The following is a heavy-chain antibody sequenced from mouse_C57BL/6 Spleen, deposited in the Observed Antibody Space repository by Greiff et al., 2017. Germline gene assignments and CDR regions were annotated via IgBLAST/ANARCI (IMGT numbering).Heavy chain of an antibody. Sequence: QVQLQHSGPELVKPGASVKISCKASGYAFSSSWMNWVKQRPGKGLEWIGRIYPGDGDTTYNGKFKGKATLTADKSSSTADMQLSSLTSEDSAVYFCAREGITTVVDHNVWGTGTTVTVSS. CDR2: IYPGDGDT. J-gene: IGHJ1*03. CDR3: AREGITTVVDHNV. D-gene: IGHD1-1*01. CDR1: GYAFSSSW. V-gene: IGHV1-82*01.